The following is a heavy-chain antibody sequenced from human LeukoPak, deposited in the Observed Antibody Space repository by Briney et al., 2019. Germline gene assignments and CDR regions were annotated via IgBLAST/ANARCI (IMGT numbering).Heavy chain of an antibody. V-gene: IGHV3-11*04. CDR2: ISSSGSNI. J-gene: IGHJ4*02. Sequence: GGSLRLSCAAYGFTFSDYYMSWIRQAPGKGLEWVSYISSSGSNIYYADSVQGRFTISRDNAKNSLYLQTNSLRAEDTAVYYCARDPRRFDYSGEGTLVTVSS. CDR3: ARDPRRFDY. CDR1: GFTFSDYY.